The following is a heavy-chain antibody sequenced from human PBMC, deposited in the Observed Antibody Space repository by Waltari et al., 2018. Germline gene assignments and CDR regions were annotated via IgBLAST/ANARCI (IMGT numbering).Heavy chain of an antibody. CDR1: GFTFSSYA. V-gene: IGHV3-23*01. D-gene: IGHD3-22*01. CDR2: ISGSGSST. CDR3: AKRFSMIVVVGFFDY. J-gene: IGHJ4*02. Sequence: EVQLLESGGGLVQPGGSLRLSCAASGFTFSSYAMSWVRQAPGKGLEWVSAISGSGSSTYDAASGKGRFTISRDNSKNTLYLQMNSLRAEDTAVYYCAKRFSMIVVVGFFDYWGQGTLVTVSS.